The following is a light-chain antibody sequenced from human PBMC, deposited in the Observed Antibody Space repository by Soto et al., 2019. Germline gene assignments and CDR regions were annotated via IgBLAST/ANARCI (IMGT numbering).Light chain of an antibody. CDR2: AAS. V-gene: IGKV1-16*02. CDR1: QDISNS. J-gene: IGKJ5*01. Sequence: DIQMTQSPSSLSASVGDRVTITCRASQDISNSLAWFQQKPGKAPKSLIYAASRLQSWVSSNFSGSGSGTDFTLTISSLQPEDFATYYCQHYNNYPITFGQGTRLEIK. CDR3: QHYNNYPIT.